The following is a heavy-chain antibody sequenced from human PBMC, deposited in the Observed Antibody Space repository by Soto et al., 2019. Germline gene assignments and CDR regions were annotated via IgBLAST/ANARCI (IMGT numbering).Heavy chain of an antibody. CDR1: GFTFSTYG. CDR2: MWYDGSNK. V-gene: IGHV3-33*01. J-gene: IGHJ4*02. CDR3: ARDGWVVVAGLDY. Sequence: QVQLVESGGGVVQPGRSLRLSCAASGFTFSTYGMHWVRQAPGKGLEWVAGMWYDGSNKYYADSVKGRFTISRDNSKNKLYLQMNSMRAEDKDVYYCARDGWVVVAGLDYWGQGTLVTVSS. D-gene: IGHD2-15*01.